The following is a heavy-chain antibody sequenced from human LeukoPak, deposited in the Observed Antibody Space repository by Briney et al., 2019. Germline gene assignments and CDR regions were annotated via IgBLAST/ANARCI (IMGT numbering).Heavy chain of an antibody. Sequence: GGSLRLSCAASGFTFSSYGMHWVRQAPGKGLEWVAFIRYDGSNKYYADSVKGRFTISRDNSKNTLYLQMNSLRAEDTAVYYCAKDGYQVVALPEAWFDPWGQGTLVTVSS. J-gene: IGHJ5*02. CDR2: IRYDGSNK. CDR1: GFTFSSYG. D-gene: IGHD2-15*01. CDR3: AKDGYQVVALPEAWFDP. V-gene: IGHV3-30*02.